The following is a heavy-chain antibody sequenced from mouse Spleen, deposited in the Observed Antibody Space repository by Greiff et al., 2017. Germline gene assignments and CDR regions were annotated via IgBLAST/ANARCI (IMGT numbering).Heavy chain of an antibody. CDR3: ATHYYDGQLQGFAY. Sequence: VKLVESGPGLVAPSQSLSITCTVSGFSLTSYAISWVRQPPGKGLEWLGVIWTGGGTNYNSALKSRLSISKDNSKSQVFLKMNSLQTDDTARYYCATHYYDGQLQGFAYWGQGTLVTVSA. J-gene: IGHJ3*01. V-gene: IGHV2-9-1*01. CDR2: IWTGGGT. D-gene: IGHD1-2*01. CDR1: GFSLTSYA.